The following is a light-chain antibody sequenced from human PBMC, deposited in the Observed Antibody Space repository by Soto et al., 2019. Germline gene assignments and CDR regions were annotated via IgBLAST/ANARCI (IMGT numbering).Light chain of an antibody. CDR1: TRDIAGYNY. CDR3: HSITSSTSIYV. V-gene: IGLV2-14*01. J-gene: IGLJ1*01. CDR2: QVT. Sequence: QSALTQPASVSGSLGQSITISCTGTTRDIAGYNYISWYQQLPGKAPKLMIYQVTIRPSGISNRFSGSKSGNTASLTISGLQAEDEADYYCHSITSSTSIYVFGTGTNVIVL.